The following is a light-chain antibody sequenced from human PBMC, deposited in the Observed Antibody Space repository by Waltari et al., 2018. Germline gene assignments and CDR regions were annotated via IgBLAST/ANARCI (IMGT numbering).Light chain of an antibody. J-gene: IGLJ3*02. Sequence: QSVLTQPPSASGTPGQRVTISCSGSSSNIGSNYVYWYQQLPGTAPKLLIYRNKQRPSGVPDRFSGSKSSPAASLAISGLRSEDEADYYWAAWDDSLSGGVFGGGTKLTVL. CDR1: SSNIGSNY. CDR2: RNK. V-gene: IGLV1-47*01. CDR3: AAWDDSLSGGV.